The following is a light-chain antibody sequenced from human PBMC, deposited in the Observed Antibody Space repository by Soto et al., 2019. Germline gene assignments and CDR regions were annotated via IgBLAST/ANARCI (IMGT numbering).Light chain of an antibody. CDR2: SNS. J-gene: IGLJ3*02. V-gene: IGLV1-44*01. CDR3: AAWDDRLNEGV. CDR1: SSNIGSNT. Sequence: QSVLTQPPSASGTPGQRVTISCSGSSSNIGSNTVNWYQQLPGTAPKLLIYSNSQRPSGVPDRFSGSKSGTSASLAISGLQSADEADYYCAAWDDRLNEGVFGGGTKLTV.